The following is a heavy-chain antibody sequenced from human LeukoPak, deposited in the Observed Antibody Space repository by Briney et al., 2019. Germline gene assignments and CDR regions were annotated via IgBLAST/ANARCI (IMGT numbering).Heavy chain of an antibody. J-gene: IGHJ4*02. V-gene: IGHV3-30*04. Sequence: PGRSLGLSCAASGFTFSTYAMHWVRQAPGKGLEWVTVISYDGRDKKYADSVKGRFTISRDNSKNTLHLQMNSLRAEDTAVYYCARGSMVSGTFDYWGQGTLVTVSS. CDR3: ARGSMVSGTFDY. CDR1: GFTFSTYA. D-gene: IGHD5-18*01. CDR2: ISYDGRDK.